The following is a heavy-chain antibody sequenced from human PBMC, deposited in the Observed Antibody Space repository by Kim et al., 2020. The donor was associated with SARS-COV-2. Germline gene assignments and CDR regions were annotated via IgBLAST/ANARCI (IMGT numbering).Heavy chain of an antibody. Sequence: YSHNFQGRVTITSDTSANTAYMELSSLRSEDTAVYYCARVFGGSYYPLDSWGQGTLVTVPS. J-gene: IGHJ4*02. D-gene: IGHD1-26*01. V-gene: IGHV1-3*01. CDR3: ARVFGGSYYPLDS.